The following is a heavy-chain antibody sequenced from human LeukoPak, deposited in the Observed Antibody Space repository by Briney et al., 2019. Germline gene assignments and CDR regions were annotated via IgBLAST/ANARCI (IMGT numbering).Heavy chain of an antibody. D-gene: IGHD3-10*01. CDR2: ISGSGGST. J-gene: IGHJ4*02. CDR1: GFTFGSYA. V-gene: IGHV3-23*01. Sequence: GGSLRLSCAASGFTFGSYAMSWVRQAPGKGLEWVSAISGSGGSTYYADSVKGRFTISRDNSKNTLYLQMNSLRAEDTAVYYCAKLDGILWFGELHGKFDYWGQGTLVTVSS. CDR3: AKLDGILWFGELHGKFDY.